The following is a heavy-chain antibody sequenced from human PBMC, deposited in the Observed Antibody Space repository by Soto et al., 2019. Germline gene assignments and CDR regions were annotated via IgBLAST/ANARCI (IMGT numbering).Heavy chain of an antibody. CDR2: IRWNSGSI. D-gene: IGHD3-10*01. V-gene: IGHV3-9*01. Sequence: EVQLVESGGGLVQPGRSLRLSCAASGFTCDDYAMHWVRQAPGKGLEWVSGIRWNSGSIGYADSVKGRFTISRDNAKNSLYLQMNSLRAEDTALYSCAKGVLLWFGEFADAFDIWGQGTMVTVSS. J-gene: IGHJ3*02. CDR1: GFTCDDYA. CDR3: AKGVLLWFGEFADAFDI.